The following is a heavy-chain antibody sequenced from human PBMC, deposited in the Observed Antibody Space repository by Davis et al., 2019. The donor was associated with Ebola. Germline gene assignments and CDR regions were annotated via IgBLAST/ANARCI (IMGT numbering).Heavy chain of an antibody. CDR3: ARHVRHTSTLSPTRPYYGLDV. CDR1: GYSFSTYW. V-gene: IGHV5-51*01. Sequence: GESLKISCQGSGYSFSTYWIGWVRQMPGKGLEWMGIIYPSDSDTIYSPSFRGQVTVSADKSIDTAYLQWNTLKASDTATYFCARHVRHTSTLSPTRPYYGLDVWGNGTPVTVSS. D-gene: IGHD3-16*02. J-gene: IGHJ6*04. CDR2: IYPSDSDT.